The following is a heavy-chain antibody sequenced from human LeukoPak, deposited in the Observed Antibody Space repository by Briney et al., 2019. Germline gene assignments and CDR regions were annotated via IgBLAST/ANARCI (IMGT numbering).Heavy chain of an antibody. Sequence: SETLSLTCTVSGGSISSYYWSWIRQPPGKGLEWIGYIYYSGSTNYNPSLKSRVTISVDTSKNQFSLKLSSVTAADTAVYYCARLLRDILTGFGIYYFDYWGQGTLVTVSS. V-gene: IGHV4-59*01. CDR1: GGSISSYY. J-gene: IGHJ4*02. CDR3: ARLLRDILTGFGIYYFDY. CDR2: IYYSGST. D-gene: IGHD3-9*01.